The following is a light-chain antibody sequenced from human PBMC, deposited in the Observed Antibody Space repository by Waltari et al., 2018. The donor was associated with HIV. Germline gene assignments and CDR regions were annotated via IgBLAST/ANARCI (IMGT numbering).Light chain of an antibody. CDR2: EVS. Sequence: QSALTQPASVSGSPGQSITISCTGTSSDVGSYNLVSWYQQHPGKDPKLLIYEVSKRPSGVFNRFSGSKSGNTASLTISGLQAEDEADYYFCSYAGSSTWVVFGGWTKLTVL. J-gene: IGLJ2*01. CDR3: CSYAGSSTWVV. V-gene: IGLV2-23*02. CDR1: SSDVGSYNL.